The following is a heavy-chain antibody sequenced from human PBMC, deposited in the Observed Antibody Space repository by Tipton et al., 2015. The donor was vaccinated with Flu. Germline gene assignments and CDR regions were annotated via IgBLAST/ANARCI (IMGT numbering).Heavy chain of an antibody. CDR2: IYNDGST. Sequence: TLSLTCTVSGGSISSYYWNWIRQSPGQGLQWIGFIYNDGSTTYNPSLKGRVSMSVDTSKGQFSLNLSSVTAADTAVYYCAREGLLRAFDIWGQGTMVNVSS. CDR3: AREGLLRAFDI. D-gene: IGHD2-15*01. J-gene: IGHJ3*02. CDR1: GGSISSYY. V-gene: IGHV4-59*12.